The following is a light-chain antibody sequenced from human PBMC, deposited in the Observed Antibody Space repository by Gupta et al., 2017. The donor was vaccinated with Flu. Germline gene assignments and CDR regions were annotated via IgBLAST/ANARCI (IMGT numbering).Light chain of an antibody. CDR1: SSNIGSNT. CDR2: GNN. V-gene: IGLV1-44*01. J-gene: IGLJ1*01. CDR3: AAWDDSLNGHYV. Sequence: QSVLAQPPSASGTPGQWVTISCSGSSSNIGSNTVNWYQQVPGTAPKLLIYGNNQRPSGVPDRFSGSKSGTSASLAISGLQSEDEADYYCAAWDDSLNGHYVFGTGTKVTVL.